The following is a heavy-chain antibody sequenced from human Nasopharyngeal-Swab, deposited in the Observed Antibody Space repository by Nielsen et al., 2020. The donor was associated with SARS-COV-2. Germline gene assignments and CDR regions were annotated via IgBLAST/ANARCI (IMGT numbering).Heavy chain of an antibody. J-gene: IGHJ4*02. CDR2: INTDGRRT. V-gene: IGHV3-74*01. CDR1: VFSFRPFF. CDR3: ARDLGGFGGY. Sequence: GGSLRLSCSSSVFSFRPFFIHSVRQVPGEGLVWVSRINTDGRRTNYAESVKGRFTISRDNVKNMLYLQMNNLRPEDTAVYYCARDLGGFGGYWGQGTLATVSS. D-gene: IGHD4-23*01.